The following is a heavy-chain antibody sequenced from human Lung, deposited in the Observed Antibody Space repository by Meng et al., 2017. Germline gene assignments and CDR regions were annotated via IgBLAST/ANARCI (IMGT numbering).Heavy chain of an antibody. CDR1: EYNVPDYD. J-gene: IGHJ4*02. V-gene: IGHV1-2*06. CDR3: ARDEDISAAGKLFGDY. CDR2: IDPKSGDT. Sequence: QVQLVQSGGEVKKPGASVKASCKPSEYNVPDYDIHWVRLAPGQGLEWMGHIDPKSGDTRYAQKFQGRVTMTGDTSIGTAYMELTGLRSDDTALYYCARDEDISAAGKLFGDYWGQGTLVTVSS. D-gene: IGHD6-13*01.